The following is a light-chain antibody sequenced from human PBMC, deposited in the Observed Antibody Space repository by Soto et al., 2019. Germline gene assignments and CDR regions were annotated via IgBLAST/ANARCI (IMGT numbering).Light chain of an antibody. CDR2: GAS. Sequence: EIVMTQSPGTLSLSPGDRATLTCRASQSISSGYLAWYQQKPGQAPRLLIYGASSMATGIPNRFSGSGSGTDFTLTISRLEPEDFAVYYCQQDGSSPFTFGGGTKVEIK. V-gene: IGKV3-20*01. CDR3: QQDGSSPFT. J-gene: IGKJ4*01. CDR1: QSISSGY.